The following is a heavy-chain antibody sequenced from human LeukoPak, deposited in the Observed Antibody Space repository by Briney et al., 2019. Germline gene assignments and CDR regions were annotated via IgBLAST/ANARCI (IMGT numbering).Heavy chain of an antibody. CDR1: GYTLTELS. CDR2: FDPEDGET. Sequence: ASVKVSCKVSGYTLTELSMHWVRQAPGKGLEWMGGFDPEDGETIYAQKFQGRVTMTEDTSTDTAYMELSCLRSEDTAVYYCARARGYCSSTSCYAANNYFDYWGQGTLVTVSS. D-gene: IGHD2-2*01. CDR3: ARARGYCSSTSCYAANNYFDY. V-gene: IGHV1-24*01. J-gene: IGHJ4*02.